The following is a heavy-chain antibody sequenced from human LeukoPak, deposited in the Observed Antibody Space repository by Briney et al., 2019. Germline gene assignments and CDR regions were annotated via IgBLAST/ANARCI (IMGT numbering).Heavy chain of an antibody. Sequence: GGSLRLSCAASGFTFSSYAMHWVRQAPGKGLEWVAVISYDGSTKYYADSVKGRFTISRGNSKNTLDLQMNSLRAEDTAVYYCARDFTPQDWGQGTLVTVSS. CDR1: GFTFSSYA. CDR2: ISYDGSTK. D-gene: IGHD2-15*01. CDR3: ARDFTPQD. V-gene: IGHV3-30-3*01. J-gene: IGHJ4*02.